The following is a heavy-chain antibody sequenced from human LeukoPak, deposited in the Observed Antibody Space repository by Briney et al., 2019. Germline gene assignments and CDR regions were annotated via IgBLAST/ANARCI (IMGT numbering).Heavy chain of an antibody. Sequence: GGSLRLSCSASGFTFSAYWMTWVRQATGQGLEWVANIKEDGTEKNYVVSVKGRFTISRDNAKNSMHLQMNSLRAEDTAVYYCARPGIAGDGTAYSDYWGQGTLVTVSS. D-gene: IGHD6-13*01. CDR2: IKEDGTEK. V-gene: IGHV3-7*01. J-gene: IGHJ4*02. CDR3: ARPGIAGDGTAYSDY. CDR1: GFTFSAYW.